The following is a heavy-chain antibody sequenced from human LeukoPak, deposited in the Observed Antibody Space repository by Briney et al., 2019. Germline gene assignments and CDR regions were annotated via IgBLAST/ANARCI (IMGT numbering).Heavy chain of an antibody. Sequence: SQTLSLTCTVSGVSISSGGYYWSWIRQHPRKGLEWIGYIYYSGSTYYNPSLKSRVTISVDTSKNQFSLKLTSVTAADTAVYYCARGVLPAPNWFDPWGQGTLVTVSS. D-gene: IGHD2-2*01. V-gene: IGHV4-31*03. CDR2: IYYSGST. CDR3: ARGVLPAPNWFDP. CDR1: GVSISSGGYY. J-gene: IGHJ5*02.